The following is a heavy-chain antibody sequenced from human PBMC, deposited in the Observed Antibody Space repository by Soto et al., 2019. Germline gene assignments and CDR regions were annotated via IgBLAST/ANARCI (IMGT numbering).Heavy chain of an antibody. CDR3: ARDLSGYSRYDYLTH. J-gene: IGHJ4*02. Sequence: SETLSLTCTVSGGSISSGGYYWSWIRQHPGKGLEWVGYSYYTGSSYYNPSLKSRVTISVDASKNQLSLRLASVTAADPAGYYCARDLSGYSRYDYLTHWGQGIPITVSS. V-gene: IGHV4-31*03. CDR1: GGSISSGGYY. CDR2: SYYTGSS. D-gene: IGHD5-12*01.